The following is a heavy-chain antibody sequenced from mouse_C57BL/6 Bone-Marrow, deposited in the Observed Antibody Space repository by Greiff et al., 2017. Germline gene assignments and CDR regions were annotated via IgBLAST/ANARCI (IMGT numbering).Heavy chain of an antibody. D-gene: IGHD2-4*01. CDR3: ARRGGLRWYCDV. CDR1: GYAFTNYL. J-gene: IGHJ1*03. Sequence: QVQLQQSGAELVRPGTSVKVSCKASGYAFTNYLIEWVKQRPGQGLEWIGVINPGSGGTNYNEKFKGKATLTADKSSSTAYMQLSSLTSEDSAVYFCARRGGLRWYCDVWGTGTTVTVSS. CDR2: INPGSGGT. V-gene: IGHV1-54*01.